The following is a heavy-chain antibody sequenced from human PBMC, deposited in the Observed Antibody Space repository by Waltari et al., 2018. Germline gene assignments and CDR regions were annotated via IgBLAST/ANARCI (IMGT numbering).Heavy chain of an antibody. CDR1: GYSFTSYW. D-gene: IGHD2-21*02. CDR3: TRRAYCGDDCYPRDAFDI. Sequence: EVQLVQSGAEVKKPGESLKMSCKGSGYSFTSYWIGWVGQMPGKGLEWMGIIYPGDSDTRYSPSFQGQVTISADKSIGTAYLQWSSLKASDTAMYYCTRRAYCGDDCYPRDAFDIWGQGTMVTVSS. V-gene: IGHV5-51*01. CDR2: IYPGDSDT. J-gene: IGHJ3*02.